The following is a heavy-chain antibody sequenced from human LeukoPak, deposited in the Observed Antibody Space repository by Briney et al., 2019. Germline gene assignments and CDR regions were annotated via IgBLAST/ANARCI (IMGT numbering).Heavy chain of an antibody. J-gene: IGHJ4*02. D-gene: IGHD2-21*02. V-gene: IGHV4-34*10. CDR2: INHSGYT. Sequence: SETLSLTCAVSGVSFNDYYWSWVRQTPGKGLEWIGEINHSGYTNDSPSLKSRVTLSIDTSRKQFFLNLRSVTVADTGIYYCTRMTAGHDYWGQGTLVSVSS. CDR1: GVSFNDYY. CDR3: TRMTAGHDY.